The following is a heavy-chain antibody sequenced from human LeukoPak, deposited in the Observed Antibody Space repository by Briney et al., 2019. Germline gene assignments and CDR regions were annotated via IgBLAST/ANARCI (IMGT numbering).Heavy chain of an antibody. V-gene: IGHV3-7*01. D-gene: IGHD3-3*01. CDR2: IKKDGSEK. Sequence: PGGSLRLSCAASGFTFSSDAMNWVRQAPGKGLEWVANIKKDGSEKYYVDSVKGRFTISRDNAKNSLFLQMNRLRAEDTAVYYCASFQLSEWRSYFTYWGQGALVTVSS. CDR3: ASFQLSEWRSYFTY. J-gene: IGHJ4*02. CDR1: GFTFSSDA.